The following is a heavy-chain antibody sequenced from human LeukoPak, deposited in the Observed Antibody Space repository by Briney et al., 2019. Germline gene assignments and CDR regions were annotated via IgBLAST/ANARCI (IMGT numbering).Heavy chain of an antibody. V-gene: IGHV4-34*01. J-gene: IGHJ6*03. CDR1: GGSFSGYY. CDR2: INHSGST. CDR3: ARLYYYYYMDV. Sequence: SETLSLTCAVYGGSFSGYYWSWIRQPPGKGLEWIGEINHSGSTNYNPSLKSRVTISVDTSKNQFSLKLSSVTAADTAVYYCARLYYYYYMDVWAKGPRSPSP.